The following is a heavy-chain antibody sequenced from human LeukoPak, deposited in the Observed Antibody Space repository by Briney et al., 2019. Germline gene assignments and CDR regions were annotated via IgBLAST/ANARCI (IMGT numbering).Heavy chain of an antibody. Sequence: SETLSLTCAVYGGSFSGYYWSWIRQPPGKGLEWIGEINHSGSTNYYPSLKSRVTISVDRSKNQFSLKLSSVTAADTAVYYCARVGGGDCSGGSCFFQPFDNWGQGILVTVSS. D-gene: IGHD2-15*01. CDR3: ARVGGGDCSGGSCFFQPFDN. CDR1: GGSFSGYY. CDR2: INHSGST. J-gene: IGHJ4*02. V-gene: IGHV4-34*01.